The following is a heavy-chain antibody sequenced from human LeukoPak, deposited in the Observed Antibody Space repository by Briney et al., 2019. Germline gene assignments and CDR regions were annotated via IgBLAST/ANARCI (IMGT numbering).Heavy chain of an antibody. J-gene: IGHJ6*02. D-gene: IGHD2-2*01. CDR2: ISNNGVTI. CDR1: GFTFSDYY. CDR3: AREGSTYAYDYHYYATDV. Sequence: GGSLRLSCAASGFTFSDYYMSWIRQAPGKGLERLAYISNNGVTIYYTVSVKGRFTISRDNARNSLYLQMSSLRGDDTAIYYCAREGSTYAYDYHYYATDVWGQGTTVTVSS. V-gene: IGHV3-11*01.